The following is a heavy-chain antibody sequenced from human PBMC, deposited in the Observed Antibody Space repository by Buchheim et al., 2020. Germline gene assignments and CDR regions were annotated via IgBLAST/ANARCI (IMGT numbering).Heavy chain of an antibody. CDR2: ISGSGGST. J-gene: IGHJ4*02. V-gene: IGHV3-23*01. CDR1: GFTFSNYA. Sequence: EVELLESGGGLVQPGGSLRLSCVASGFTFSNYAMRWVRQTPGKGLEWVSDISGSGGSTYYADSVKGRFTISRDNSKNTLYLQMNSLRAEDTAVYYCAKSPSMIAAAGSGWGQGTL. D-gene: IGHD6-13*01. CDR3: AKSPSMIAAAGSG.